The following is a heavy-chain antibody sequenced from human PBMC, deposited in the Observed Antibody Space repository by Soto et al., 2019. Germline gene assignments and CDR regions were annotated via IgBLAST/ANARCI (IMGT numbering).Heavy chain of an antibody. V-gene: IGHV3-74*01. J-gene: IGHJ4*02. CDR3: ASPRPPCGPGCYASFDF. D-gene: IGHD3-16*01. CDR1: GFTFSNYW. Sequence: PVGSLRLSCAASGFTFSNYWMHWVRRAPGKGLVWVSQINSDGSRTAYADSVKGRFTISRDNAKNTLYLQMNSLRAEDAAVYYWASPRPPCGPGCYASFDFWGRGTLVTVSS. CDR2: INSDGSRT.